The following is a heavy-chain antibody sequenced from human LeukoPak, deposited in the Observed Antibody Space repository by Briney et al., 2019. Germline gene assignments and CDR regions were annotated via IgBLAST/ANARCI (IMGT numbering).Heavy chain of an antibody. D-gene: IGHD3-10*01. Sequence: GASVKVSRKSCRYTFTVYYMHGVRQARGQGREWVGWINPNRGGKKCAQNLQRRGTMTRDTSLSTAYMEQRRLRYDETRVYLCARDRSGSRPFDYWGQGTLVTVSS. CDR2: INPNRGGK. CDR1: RYTFTVYY. V-gene: IGHV1-2*02. CDR3: ARDRSGSRPFDY. J-gene: IGHJ4*02.